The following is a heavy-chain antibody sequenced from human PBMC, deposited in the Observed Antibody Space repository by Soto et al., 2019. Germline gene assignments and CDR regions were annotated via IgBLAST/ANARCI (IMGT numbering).Heavy chain of an antibody. J-gene: IGHJ4*02. Sequence: QVQLVQSGAEVKKPGASVKVSCKASGYTFTSYGISWVRQAPGQGLEWMGWISAYSGNTNYAQKLQGRVTMTTDTPTSTAYMELRSLRSDDTAVYYCGRDGIAVGGWDQFDYWGQGTLVTVSS. CDR2: ISAYSGNT. D-gene: IGHD6-19*01. V-gene: IGHV1-18*04. CDR3: GRDGIAVGGWDQFDY. CDR1: GYTFTSYG.